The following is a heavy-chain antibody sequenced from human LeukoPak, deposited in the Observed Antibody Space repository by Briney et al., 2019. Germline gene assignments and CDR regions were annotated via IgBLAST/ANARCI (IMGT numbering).Heavy chain of an antibody. J-gene: IGHJ4*02. Sequence: SETLSLTCAVYGGSFSGYYWSWIRQPPGKGLEWIGEINHSGSTNYNPSLKSRVTISVDTSKNQFSLKLSSVTAADTAVYYCARSGWIFGVAYVDYWGQGTLVTVSS. D-gene: IGHD3-3*01. CDR1: GGSFSGYY. CDR2: INHSGST. V-gene: IGHV4-34*09. CDR3: ARSGWIFGVAYVDY.